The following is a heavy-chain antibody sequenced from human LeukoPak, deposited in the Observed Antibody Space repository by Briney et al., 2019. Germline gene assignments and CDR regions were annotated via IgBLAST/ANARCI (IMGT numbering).Heavy chain of an antibody. D-gene: IGHD3-3*01. J-gene: IGHJ6*03. CDR3: ARGALEWLLSYYYSYYMDV. CDR2: MNPNSGNT. V-gene: IGHV1-8*03. CDR1: GYTFTSYD. Sequence: VASVKVSCKASGYTFTSYDINWVRQATGQGLEWMGWMNPNSGNTGYAQKFQGRVTITRNTSISTAYMELSSLRSEDTAVYYCARGALEWLLSYYYSYYMDVWGKGTTVTVSS.